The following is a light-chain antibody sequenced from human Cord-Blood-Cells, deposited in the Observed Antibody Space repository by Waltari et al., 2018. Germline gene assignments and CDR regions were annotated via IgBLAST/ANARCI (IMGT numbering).Light chain of an antibody. CDR1: QSVSSN. CDR3: QQYNNWPPKYT. J-gene: IGKJ2*01. Sequence: EIVMTQSPATLSVSPGERPTLPCRASQSVSSNLAWYQQKPGQAPRLIIYGASTRATGIPARFSGSGSGTEFTLTISSLQSEDFAVYYCQQYNNWPPKYTFGQGTKLEIK. V-gene: IGKV3-15*01. CDR2: GAS.